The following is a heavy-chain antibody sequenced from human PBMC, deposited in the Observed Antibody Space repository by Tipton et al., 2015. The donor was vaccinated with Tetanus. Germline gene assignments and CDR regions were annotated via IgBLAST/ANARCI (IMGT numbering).Heavy chain of an antibody. D-gene: IGHD5-18*01. V-gene: IGHV3-9*01. CDR3: ARPSKRGYSYGSDY. CDR2: ISWNSGSI. CDR1: GFTFDDYA. Sequence: SLRLSCAASGFTFDDYAMHWVRQAPGKGLEWVSGISWNSGSIGYADSVKGRFTISRDNAKNSLYLQMNSLRAEDTALYYCARPSKRGYSYGSDYWGQGALVTVSS. J-gene: IGHJ4*02.